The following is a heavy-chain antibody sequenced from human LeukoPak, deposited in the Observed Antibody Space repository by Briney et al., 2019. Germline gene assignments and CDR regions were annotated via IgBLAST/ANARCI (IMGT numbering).Heavy chain of an antibody. CDR1: GFRITNYN. Sequence: GGSLRLSCAASGFRITNYNMNWVRQAPGKGLEWVSSISGSSRDIYYADSVKGRFTISRDNAKNSLYLQMNSLRAEDTAVYYCARESYGDASGSYHGEAFDIWAKGQWSLSLQ. V-gene: IGHV3-21*01. CDR3: ARESYGDASGSYHGEAFDI. J-gene: IGHJ3*02. CDR2: ISGSSRDI. D-gene: IGHD3-10*01.